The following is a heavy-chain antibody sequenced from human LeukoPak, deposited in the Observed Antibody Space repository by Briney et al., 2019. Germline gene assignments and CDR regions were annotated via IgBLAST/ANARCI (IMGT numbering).Heavy chain of an antibody. Sequence: SETLSLTCTVSGYSISSGYYWGWIRQPPGKGLEWIGSIYHSGSTHYNPSLKSRVTISVDTSKNQFSLKLSSVTAADTAVYYCARDGEMATIENYFEYWGQGALVTVSS. D-gene: IGHD5-24*01. J-gene: IGHJ4*02. CDR2: IYHSGST. CDR3: ARDGEMATIENYFEY. V-gene: IGHV4-38-2*02. CDR1: GYSISSGYY.